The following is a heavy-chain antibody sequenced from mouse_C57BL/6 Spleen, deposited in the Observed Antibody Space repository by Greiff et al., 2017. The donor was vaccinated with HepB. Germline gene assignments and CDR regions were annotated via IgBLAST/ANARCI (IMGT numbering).Heavy chain of an antibody. CDR1: GYSITSGYY. CDR2: ISYDGSN. Sequence: EVKLQESGPGLVKPSQSLSLTCSVTGYSITSGYYWNWIRQFPGNKLEWMGYISYDGSNNYNPSLKNRISITRDTSKNQFFLKLNSVTTEDTATYYCARDDDYDREGDYWGQGTSVTVSS. V-gene: IGHV3-6*01. D-gene: IGHD2-4*01. CDR3: ARDDDYDREGDY. J-gene: IGHJ4*01.